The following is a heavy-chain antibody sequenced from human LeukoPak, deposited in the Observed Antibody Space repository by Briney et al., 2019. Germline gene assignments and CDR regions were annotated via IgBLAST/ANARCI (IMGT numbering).Heavy chain of an antibody. J-gene: IGHJ3*02. CDR1: GFTFSSYS. D-gene: IGHD4-23*01. V-gene: IGHV3-23*01. CDR3: AKGGAVAPRGFDI. CDR2: ITGSGGST. Sequence: PGGSLRLSCAASGFTFSSYSMSWVRQAPGKGVQRVSGITGSGGSTYYADSVKGRFTISRDNSKNTLYLQMNSLRAEDTAVYYCAKGGAVAPRGFDIWGQGTMVTVSS.